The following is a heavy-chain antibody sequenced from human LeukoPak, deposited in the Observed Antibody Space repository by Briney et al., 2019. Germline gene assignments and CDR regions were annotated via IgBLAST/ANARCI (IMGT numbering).Heavy chain of an antibody. Sequence: GGSLRLSCAASGFTFSSYWMSWVRQAPGKGLEWVANIKQDGSEKYYVDSVKGRFTISRDNAKNSLYLQMNSLRAEDTAVYYCARYFVRWSYYYYMDVWGKGTTVTVSS. CDR3: ARYFVRWSYYYYMDV. D-gene: IGHD4-23*01. CDR2: IKQDGSEK. J-gene: IGHJ6*03. V-gene: IGHV3-7*01. CDR1: GFTFSSYW.